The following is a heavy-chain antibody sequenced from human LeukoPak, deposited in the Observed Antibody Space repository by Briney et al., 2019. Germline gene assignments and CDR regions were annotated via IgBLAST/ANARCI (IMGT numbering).Heavy chain of an antibody. D-gene: IGHD5-18*01. CDR1: GFTFGSHA. CDR3: GKTTVGYSSGQKPAWPVDY. J-gene: IGHJ4*02. CDR2: IFGSGGSP. Sequence: GGSLRLSCEASGFTFGSHAMYWVRQAPGKGLEWVAGIFGSGGSPHYADSVRGRFTISRDSSRNTVYLQINSLRADDTAVYYCGKTTVGYSSGQKPAWPVDYWGQGTLVTVSS. V-gene: IGHV3-23*01.